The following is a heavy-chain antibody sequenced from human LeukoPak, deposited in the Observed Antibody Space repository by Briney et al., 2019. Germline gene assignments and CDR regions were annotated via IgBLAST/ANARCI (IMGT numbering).Heavy chain of an antibody. J-gene: IGHJ4*02. CDR1: GYRFNSSG. V-gene: IGHV1-18*04. CDR2: ISAENGDI. CDR3: AIDLDYVVDY. Sequence: ASVTVSRKASGYRFNSSGISWVRQAPGQGLEWMGWISAENGDINYAQNLQGRVTITADTSTSTAYMELRSPRSDDTAVYYWAIDLDYVVDYWGQGTLLTVS. D-gene: IGHD3-16*01.